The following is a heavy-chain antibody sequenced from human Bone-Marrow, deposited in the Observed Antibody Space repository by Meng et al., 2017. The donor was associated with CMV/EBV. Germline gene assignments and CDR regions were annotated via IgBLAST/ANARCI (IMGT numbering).Heavy chain of an antibody. J-gene: IGHJ4*02. CDR3: AKATRKGFLEWL. CDR1: GFTFSSYA. CDR2: ISGSGGRT. D-gene: IGHD3-3*01. Sequence: GESPKIPCAASGFTFSSYAMSWVRQAPGKGLEWVSAISGSGGRTYYADSVKGRFTISRDKSKNTLYLQMTSLKAEDTAVYYCAKATRKGFLEWLWGQGTLVTVSS. V-gene: IGHV3-23*01.